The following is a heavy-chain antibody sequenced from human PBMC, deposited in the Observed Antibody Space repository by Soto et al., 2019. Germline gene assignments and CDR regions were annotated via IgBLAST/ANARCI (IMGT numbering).Heavy chain of an antibody. J-gene: IGHJ1*01. D-gene: IGHD2-2*01. V-gene: IGHV3-21*01. CDR3: ARDLQGYCSSTSCYSTEYFQH. CDR1: GFTFSSYG. CDR2: ISSSSSYI. Sequence: GGSLRLSCAASGFTFSSYGMHWVRQAPGKGLEWVSSISSSSSYIYYADSVKGRFTISRDNAKNSLYLQMNSLRAEDTAVCYCARDLQGYCSSTSCYSTEYFQHWGQGTLVTVSS.